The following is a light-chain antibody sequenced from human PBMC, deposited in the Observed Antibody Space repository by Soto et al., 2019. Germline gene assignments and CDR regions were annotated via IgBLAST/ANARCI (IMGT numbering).Light chain of an antibody. CDR2: AAS. Sequence: DIEMTETPTSLSGSVGDRVRIKCRASQSISSYLNLYQQKPGKAPKLLIYAASSLQSGVPSRFSGSGSGTDFTLTINSLQPEDFATYYCHQSYSTPITFGQVRRLEIK. CDR1: QSISSY. V-gene: IGKV1-39*01. J-gene: IGKJ5*01. CDR3: HQSYSTPIT.